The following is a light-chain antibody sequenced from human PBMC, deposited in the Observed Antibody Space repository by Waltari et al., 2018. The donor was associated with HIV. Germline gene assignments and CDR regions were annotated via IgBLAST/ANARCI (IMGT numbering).Light chain of an antibody. V-gene: IGLV2-23*02. CDR2: EVN. CDR3: CSYADSSTVI. CDR1: SSDVGYYNL. J-gene: IGLJ2*01. Sequence: QSALTQPASVPGSRGQSITIPCTGSSSDVGYYNLVSWYQQNADKAPKVLIYEVNQRPSGFSNRYSGSKSGNAASLTISGLQAEDEAHDYCCSYADSSTVIFGGGTKLTVL.